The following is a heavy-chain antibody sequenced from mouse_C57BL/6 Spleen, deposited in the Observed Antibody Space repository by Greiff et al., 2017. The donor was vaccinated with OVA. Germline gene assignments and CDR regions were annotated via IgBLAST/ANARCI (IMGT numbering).Heavy chain of an antibody. V-gene: IGHV3-6*01. D-gene: IGHD1-1*01. CDR2: ISYDGSK. J-gene: IGHJ2*01. CDR3: ARGDYGSVYFDY. Sequence: ESGPGLVKPSQSLSLTCSVTGYSITSGYYWNWIRQFPGNKLEWMGYISYDGSKNYNPSLKNRISITRDTSKNQFFLKLNSVTTEDTATYYCARGDYGSVYFDYWGQGTTLTVSS. CDR1: GYSITSGYY.